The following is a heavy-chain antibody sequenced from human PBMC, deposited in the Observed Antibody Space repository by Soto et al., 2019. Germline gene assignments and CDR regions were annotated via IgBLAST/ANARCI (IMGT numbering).Heavy chain of an antibody. V-gene: IGHV3-33*01. CDR2: IWYDGSNK. D-gene: IGHD6-19*01. CDR3: ARDKGYLLSSGWLDY. CDR1: GSTFSSYG. J-gene: IGHJ4*02. Sequence: GGSLRLSCAASGSTFSSYGMHWVRQAPGKGLEWVAVIWYDGSNKYYADSVKGRFTISRDNSKNTLYLQMNSLRAEDTAVYYCARDKGYLLSSGWLDYWGQGTLVTVSS.